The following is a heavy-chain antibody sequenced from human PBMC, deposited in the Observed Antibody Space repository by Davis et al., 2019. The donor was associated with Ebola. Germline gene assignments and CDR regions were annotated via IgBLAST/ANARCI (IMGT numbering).Heavy chain of an antibody. CDR1: GLSVSDAW. CDR3: STIVRET. J-gene: IGHJ4*02. CDR2: IKDKIYYGAI. D-gene: IGHD3-10*02. V-gene: IGHV3-15*01. Sequence: GGSLRLSCAASGLSVSDAWMGWVRQAPGKGLEPIGRIKDKIYYGAIDYAAPVKGRFTISRDESKNTVSLRMDSLKTEDTGVYFCSTIVRETWGQGTLVTVST.